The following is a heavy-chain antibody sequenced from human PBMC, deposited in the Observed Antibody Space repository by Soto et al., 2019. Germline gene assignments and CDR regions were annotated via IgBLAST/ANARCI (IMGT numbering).Heavy chain of an antibody. V-gene: IGHV1-2*04. CDR2: INPNGGVT. CDR1: GDTFNDYY. J-gene: IGHJ6*03. Sequence: QVQLVQSGAEVKKPGASVTVSCRSSGDTFNDYYIHWVRQAPGQGLEWMGWINPNGGVTKYAQKFQGWVTMTRDTSIRTVYMQLSRLRSDDTAVYYCARESGEATATLDYYSFYMDVWGTGTTVTVSS. CDR3: ARESGEATATLDYYSFYMDV. D-gene: IGHD5-12*01.